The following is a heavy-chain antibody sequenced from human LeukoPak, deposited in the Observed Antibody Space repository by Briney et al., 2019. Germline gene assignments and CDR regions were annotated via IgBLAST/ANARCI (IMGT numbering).Heavy chain of an antibody. CDR1: GFTFSSHS. Sequence: GGSLRLSCAASGFTFSSHSMNWVRQAPGKGLEWVSYITSSSSIIYYADSVKGRFTISRDNAKNSLYLQMNSLRAEDTAVYYCARAGRYSSGYTLDYWGQGTLVTVSS. V-gene: IGHV3-48*01. D-gene: IGHD3-22*01. CDR3: ARAGRYSSGYTLDY. CDR2: ITSSSSII. J-gene: IGHJ4*02.